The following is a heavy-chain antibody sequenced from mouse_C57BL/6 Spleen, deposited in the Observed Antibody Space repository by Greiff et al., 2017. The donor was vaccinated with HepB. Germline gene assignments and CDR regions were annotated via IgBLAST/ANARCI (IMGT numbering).Heavy chain of an antibody. D-gene: IGHD2-4*01. V-gene: IGHV5-4*01. Sequence: EVQVVESGGGLVKPGGSLKLSCAASGFTFSSYAMSWVRQTPEKRLEWVATISDGGSYTYYPDNVKGRFTISRDNAKNNLYLQMSHLRSEDTAMYYCARAHDYDAPWFAYWGQGTLVTVSA. CDR1: GFTFSSYA. J-gene: IGHJ3*01. CDR3: ARAHDYDAPWFAY. CDR2: ISDGGSYT.